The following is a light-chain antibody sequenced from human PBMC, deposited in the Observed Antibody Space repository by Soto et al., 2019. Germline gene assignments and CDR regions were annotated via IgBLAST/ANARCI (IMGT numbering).Light chain of an antibody. CDR1: QSISSW. Sequence: DIQMTHSPSTLSASVGDIFTITCXASQSISSWLAWYQQKPGKAPKLLIYKASSLESGVPSRFSGSGSGTEFTLTISSLQPDDFATYYCQQYNSYSWTFGQGTKVDI. V-gene: IGKV1-5*03. CDR2: KAS. J-gene: IGKJ1*01. CDR3: QQYNSYSWT.